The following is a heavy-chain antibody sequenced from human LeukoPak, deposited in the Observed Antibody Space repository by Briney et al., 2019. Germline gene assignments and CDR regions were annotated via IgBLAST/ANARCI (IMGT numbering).Heavy chain of an antibody. J-gene: IGHJ4*02. V-gene: IGHV3-30-3*01. CDR3: ARGEMANFDS. CDR2: ISCDGSNK. CDR1: GFTFSSYA. Sequence: PGGSLRLSCAASGFTFSSYAMHWVRQAPGKGLEWVAVISCDGSNKYYADSVKGRFTISRDNAKNSLSLQMNNLKVDDTAIYYCARGEMANFDSWGQGTLVTVSS. D-gene: IGHD3-16*01.